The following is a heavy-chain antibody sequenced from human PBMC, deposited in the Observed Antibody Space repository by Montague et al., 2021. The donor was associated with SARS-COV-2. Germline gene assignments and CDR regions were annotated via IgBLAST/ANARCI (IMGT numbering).Heavy chain of an antibody. D-gene: IGHD6-6*01. CDR3: ARMALASSSSDFDY. CDR1: GGSISSSNW. J-gene: IGHJ4*02. V-gene: IGHV4-4*02. Sequence: SETLSLTCAVSGGSISSSNWWSWVRQPPGKGLEWIGEIYHSGCTNYNPSLKSRVTISVDKPKNQFSLKLSSVTAADTAVYYCARMALASSSSDFDYWGQGTLVTVSS. CDR2: IYHSGCT.